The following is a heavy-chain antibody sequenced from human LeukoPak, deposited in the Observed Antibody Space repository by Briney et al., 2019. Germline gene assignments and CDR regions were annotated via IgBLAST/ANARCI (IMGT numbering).Heavy chain of an antibody. V-gene: IGHV4-4*02. CDR3: VRRRYNYGFDS. CDR1: GDSISGSNW. CDR2: VYHSGST. D-gene: IGHD5-18*01. Sequence: PSETLSLTCDVSGDSISGSNWWNWVRQPPGKGLEWIGGVYHSGSTNYNPSLKSRVTMSVDKSKNQFSLELRSVTAPDTAVFYCVRRRYNYGFDSWGQGTLVTVSS. J-gene: IGHJ4*02.